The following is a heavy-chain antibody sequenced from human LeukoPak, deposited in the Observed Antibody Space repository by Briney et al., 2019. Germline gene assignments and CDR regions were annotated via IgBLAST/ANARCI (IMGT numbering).Heavy chain of an antibody. V-gene: IGHV3-30*18. CDR3: AKMIAAEPFDY. J-gene: IGHJ4*02. D-gene: IGHD6-13*01. Sequence: QSGGSLRLSCAASGFTFSSYGMHWVRQAPGKGLEWVAVISYDGSNKYCADSVKGRFTISRDNFKNTLYLQMNSLRAEDTAVYYCAKMIAAEPFDYWGQGTLVTVSS. CDR2: ISYDGSNK. CDR1: GFTFSSYG.